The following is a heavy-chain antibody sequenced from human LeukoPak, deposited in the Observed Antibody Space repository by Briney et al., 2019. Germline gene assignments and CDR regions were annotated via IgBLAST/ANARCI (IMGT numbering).Heavy chain of an antibody. D-gene: IGHD3-10*01. CDR3: ARDVVRGVLAGNYFDY. J-gene: IGHJ4*02. CDR1: GFTFSSYE. V-gene: IGHV3-48*03. Sequence: GGSLRLSCAASGFTFSSYEMNWVRQAPGKGLEWVSYISSSGSTIYYADSVKGRFTISRDNAKNSLYLQMNSLRAEDTAVYYCARDVVRGVLAGNYFDYWGQGTLVTVSS. CDR2: ISSSGSTI.